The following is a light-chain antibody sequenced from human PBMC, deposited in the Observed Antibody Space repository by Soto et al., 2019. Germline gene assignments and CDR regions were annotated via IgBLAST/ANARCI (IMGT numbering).Light chain of an antibody. J-gene: IGKJ2*01. CDR3: QQYNNWPDT. Sequence: EIVMTQSPATLSVSPGERASLSCRASQSVSSNLAWYQQKPGQAPRLLIYGASTRATGIPARFSGSGSGTEFTLTISRLQSEDFAVYYCQQYNNWPDTFGQGTKLEMK. V-gene: IGKV3-15*01. CDR2: GAS. CDR1: QSVSSN.